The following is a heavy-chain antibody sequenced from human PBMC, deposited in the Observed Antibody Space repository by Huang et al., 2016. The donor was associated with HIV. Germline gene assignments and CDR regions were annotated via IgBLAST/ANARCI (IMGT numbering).Heavy chain of an antibody. CDR3: ARHAMDRGSLGANNWFDP. Sequence: QLQLQESGPGLVKPSETLSLTCSVSGGSISGSRHYGGWSRQPPGKGLEWIGRIYYSGTTYHKPSLKSRVTISVDTSKNQFSLKLRSVTAADTAVYYCARHAMDRGSLGANNWFDPWGQGTLVTVSS. V-gene: IGHV4-39*01. D-gene: IGHD1-26*01. CDR1: GGSISGSRHY. CDR2: IYYSGTT. J-gene: IGHJ5*02.